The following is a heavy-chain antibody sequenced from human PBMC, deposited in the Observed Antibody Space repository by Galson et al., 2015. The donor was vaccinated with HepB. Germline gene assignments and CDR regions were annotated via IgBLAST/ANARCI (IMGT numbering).Heavy chain of an antibody. D-gene: IGHD4-17*01. CDR2: INPNSGGT. CDR1: GYTFTGYY. J-gene: IGHJ6*03. CDR3: AREMTTVTPLSYYYMDV. Sequence: SVKVSCKASGYTFTGYYMHWVRQAPGQGLEWMGRINPNSGGTNYAQKFQGRVTMTRDTSISTAYMELSRLRSDDTAVYYCAREMTTVTPLSYYYMDVWGKGTTVTVSS. V-gene: IGHV1-2*06.